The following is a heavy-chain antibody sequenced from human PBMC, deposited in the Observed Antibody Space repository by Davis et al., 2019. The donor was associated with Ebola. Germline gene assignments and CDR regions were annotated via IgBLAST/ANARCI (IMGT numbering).Heavy chain of an antibody. V-gene: IGHV1-2*06. D-gene: IGHD5-24*01. J-gene: IGHJ4*02. Sequence: SVTVSCKASGYTFTGYYIHWVRQAPGQGLEWMGRINPHSGGTNYAQKFQGRVTMTRDTSISTAYMELSRLRSDDTAVYYCARDGHNYSYFDFWCQGTLVTVSS. CDR1: GYTFTGYY. CDR2: INPHSGGT. CDR3: ARDGHNYSYFDF.